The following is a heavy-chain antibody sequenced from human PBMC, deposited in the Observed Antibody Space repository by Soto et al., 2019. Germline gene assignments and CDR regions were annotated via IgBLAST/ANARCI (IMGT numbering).Heavy chain of an antibody. J-gene: IGHJ5*02. CDR1: GGSIRSSDFY. V-gene: IGHV4-39*01. CDR3: AVVDSTGNWFDP. D-gene: IGHD6-25*01. Sequence: SETLSLTCTVSGGSIRSSDFYWCWLRQTPGKGLEFIGSMYYSGTTYYNPSLKSRVTISVDTSKNQFTLKLISVTAADTAVYYCAVVDSTGNWFDPWGEGALVTVSS. CDR2: MYYSGTT.